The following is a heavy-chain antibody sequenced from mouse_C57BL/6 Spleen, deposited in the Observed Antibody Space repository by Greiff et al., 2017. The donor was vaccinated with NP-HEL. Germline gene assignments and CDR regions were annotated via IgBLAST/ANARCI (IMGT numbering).Heavy chain of an antibody. CDR2: INPSTGGT. CDR3: ALYYGNYVLAY. V-gene: IGHV1-42*01. D-gene: IGHD2-1*01. CDR1: GYSFTGYY. Sequence: EVQLQESGPELVKPGASVKISCKASGYSFTGYYMNWVKQSPEKSLEWIGEINPSTGGTTYNQKFKAKATLTVDKSSSTAYMQLKSLTSEDSAVYYCALYYGNYVLAYWGQGTLVTVSA. J-gene: IGHJ3*01.